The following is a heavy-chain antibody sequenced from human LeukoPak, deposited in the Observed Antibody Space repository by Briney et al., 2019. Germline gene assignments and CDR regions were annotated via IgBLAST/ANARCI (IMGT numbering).Heavy chain of an antibody. Sequence: GRSLRLSCAASGFIISNDAMHWVRQAPGKGLEWVAFIWFDGSNKHYADSVKGRFTISRDNSEDTLYLQTNSLRAEDTAVYYCVRDPSGSGFAFDSWGQGALVTVSS. D-gene: IGHD1-1*01. J-gene: IGHJ4*02. CDR2: IWFDGSNK. V-gene: IGHV3-33*01. CDR3: VRDPSGSGFAFDS. CDR1: GFIISNDA.